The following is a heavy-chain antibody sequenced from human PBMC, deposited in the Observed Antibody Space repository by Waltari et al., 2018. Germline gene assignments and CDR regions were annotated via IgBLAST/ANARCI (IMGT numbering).Heavy chain of an antibody. D-gene: IGHD6-19*01. J-gene: IGHJ5*01. CDR3: ASEAVAGNWFDS. CDR2: IYYSGST. Sequence: QLQLQESGPGLVKPSETLSLTCTVSGGSIRSSNYYWGWLRQPPGKGLEWIGRIYYSGSTYYNPSLKSRVTISVDTSKNQFSLKLSSVTAADTAVYHCASEAVAGNWFDSWGQGTLVTVSS. V-gene: IGHV4-39*01. CDR1: GGSIRSSNYY.